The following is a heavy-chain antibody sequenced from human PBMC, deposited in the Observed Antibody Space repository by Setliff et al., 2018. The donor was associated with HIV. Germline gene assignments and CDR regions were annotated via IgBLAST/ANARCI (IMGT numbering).Heavy chain of an antibody. CDR3: ARAVIVVVPAAYGYYYYYYMDV. D-gene: IGHD2-2*01. CDR1: GGSISNYY. Sequence: LSLTCTVSGGSISNYYWSWIRQPPGKGLEWIGYINYSGTTNYNPSLKSRVTISVDTSKNQFSLRLSSVTAADTAVYYCARAVIVVVPAAYGYYYYYYMDVWGKGTTVTVSS. J-gene: IGHJ6*03. V-gene: IGHV4-59*01. CDR2: INYSGTT.